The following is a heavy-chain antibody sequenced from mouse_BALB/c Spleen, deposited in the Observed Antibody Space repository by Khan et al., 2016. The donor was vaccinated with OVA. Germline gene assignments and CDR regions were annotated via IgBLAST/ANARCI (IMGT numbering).Heavy chain of an antibody. CDR3: TRLVDY. Sequence: DVMLVESGGGLVKPGGSLKLSCAASGFTFSSYAVSWIRQTPEKRLEWVASINSGGSTYYPDSVKGRFTISRDDARTILYLQMSRLRSEDTAMYYCTRLVDYWGQGTSVTVSS. J-gene: IGHJ4*01. CDR2: INSGGST. CDR1: GFTFSSYA. V-gene: IGHV5-6-5*01.